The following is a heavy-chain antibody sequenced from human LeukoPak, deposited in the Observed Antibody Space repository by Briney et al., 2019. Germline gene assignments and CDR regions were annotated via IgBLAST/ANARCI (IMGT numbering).Heavy chain of an antibody. V-gene: IGHV1-2*02. Sequence: ASVEVSCKASGYTFTGYYMHWVRQAPGQGLEWMGWINPNSGGTNYAQKFQGRVTMTRDTSITTAYMELSRLSSDDTAVYYCARHPGKVTNDWYFDLWGRGTLVTVSS. CDR3: ARHPGKVTNDWYFDL. CDR1: GYTFTGYY. CDR2: INPNSGGT. J-gene: IGHJ2*01. D-gene: IGHD4-23*01.